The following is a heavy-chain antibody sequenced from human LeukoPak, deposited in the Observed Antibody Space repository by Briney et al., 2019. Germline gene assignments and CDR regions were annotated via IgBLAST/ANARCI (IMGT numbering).Heavy chain of an antibody. J-gene: IGHJ3*02. Sequence: GGSLRLSCAASGFTFSAYEMNWVRQAPGKGLEWVSYISSSDSTIYYADSVKGRFTISRDNAKNTLYLQMNSLRAEDTAVYYCAKGLRYFDWLSPIRDAFDIWGQGTMVTVSS. CDR3: AKGLRYFDWLSPIRDAFDI. D-gene: IGHD3-9*01. CDR2: ISSSDSTI. V-gene: IGHV3-48*03. CDR1: GFTFSAYE.